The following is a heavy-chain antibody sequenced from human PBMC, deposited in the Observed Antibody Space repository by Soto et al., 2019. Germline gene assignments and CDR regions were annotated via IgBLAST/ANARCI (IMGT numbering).Heavy chain of an antibody. V-gene: IGHV4-30-4*01. CDR1: GAPISSGDYF. D-gene: IGHD5-12*01. CDR2: IYDSGSS. CDR3: AREKGYISGPKNFDY. Sequence: KPSETLSLTCTVSGAPISSGDYFWSWIRQSPGKGLQWIGYIYDSGSSYYNPSLKSRVTMSVDTSKNQFSLKLSSVTAADTAVYYCAREKGYISGPKNFDYWGQGTLVTVSS. J-gene: IGHJ4*02.